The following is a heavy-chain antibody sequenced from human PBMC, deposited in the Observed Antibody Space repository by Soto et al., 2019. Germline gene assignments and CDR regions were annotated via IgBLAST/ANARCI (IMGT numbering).Heavy chain of an antibody. D-gene: IGHD5-12*01. CDR3: ARDSGIVATIRQTPPNGMDV. CDR2: IWYDGSNK. V-gene: IGHV3-33*01. Sequence: GGSLRLSCAASGFTFSSYGMHWIRQAPGKGLEWVAVIWYDGSNKYYADSVKGRFTISRDNSKNTLYLQMNSLRAEDTAVYYCARDSGIVATIRQTPPNGMDVWGQGTTVTVSS. CDR1: GFTFSSYG. J-gene: IGHJ6*02.